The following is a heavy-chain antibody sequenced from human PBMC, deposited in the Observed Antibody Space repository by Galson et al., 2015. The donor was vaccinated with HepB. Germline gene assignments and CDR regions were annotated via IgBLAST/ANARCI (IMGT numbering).Heavy chain of an antibody. V-gene: IGHV3-53*01. J-gene: IGHJ6*02. Sequence: SLRLSCAASGFTVSSNYMSWVRQAPGKGLEWVSVIYSGGSTYYADSVKGRFTISRGKSKNTLYLQMNSLRAEDTAVYYCARERRAARWGVVPYYYYGMDVWGQGTTVTVSS. CDR2: IYSGGST. CDR1: GFTVSSNY. CDR3: ARERRAARWGVVPYYYYGMDV. D-gene: IGHD6-6*01.